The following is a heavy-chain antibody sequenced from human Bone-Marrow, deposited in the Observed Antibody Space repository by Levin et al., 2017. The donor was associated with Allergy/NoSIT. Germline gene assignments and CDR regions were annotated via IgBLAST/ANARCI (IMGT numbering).Heavy chain of an antibody. Sequence: VASVKVSCKASGFTFSNSAMQWVRQTRGQPLEWIGGIVVASGDTHYAPKLQGRVTLTTDMSTSTAYMELTNLRSEDTAVYYCAASFLLWGQGSLVAVSS. V-gene: IGHV1-58*02. CDR3: AASFLL. J-gene: IGHJ4*02. CDR2: IVVASGDT. CDR1: GFTFSNSA.